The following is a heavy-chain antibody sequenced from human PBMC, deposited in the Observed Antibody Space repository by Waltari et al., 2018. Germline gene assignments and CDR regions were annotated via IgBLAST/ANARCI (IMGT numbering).Heavy chain of an antibody. V-gene: IGHV1-24*01. CDR2: VDPEEGET. D-gene: IGHD5-18*01. CDR3: ATSLPRVQLPNGIWFDP. Sequence: QVQLVQSGAEVKKPGASVKVSCKVSGYTLTELSMHWVRQAPGKGLEWMGGVDPEEGETIYAQKFQGRVTMTEDTATDTAYMELSSLRSEDTAVYYCATSLPRVQLPNGIWFDPWGQGTLVTVSS. CDR1: GYTLTELS. J-gene: IGHJ5*02.